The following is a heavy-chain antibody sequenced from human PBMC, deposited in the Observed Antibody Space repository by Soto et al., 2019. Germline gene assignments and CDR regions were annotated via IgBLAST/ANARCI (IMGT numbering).Heavy chain of an antibody. J-gene: IGHJ4*02. CDR1: GGTFSSYA. CDR3: LYYYDSSGYYQSDY. D-gene: IGHD3-22*01. CDR2: IIPIFGTA. V-gene: IGHV1-69*01. Sequence: QVQLVQSGAEVKKPGSSVKVSCKASGGTFSSYAISWVRQAPGQGLEWMGGIIPIFGTATYAQKFQGRVTITADESTSTAYMELSSLRSEDTAVYYCLYYYDSSGYYQSDYWGQGTLVTVSS.